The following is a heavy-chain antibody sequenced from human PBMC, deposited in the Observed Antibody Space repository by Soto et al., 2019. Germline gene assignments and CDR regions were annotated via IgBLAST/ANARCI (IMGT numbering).Heavy chain of an antibody. D-gene: IGHD5-18*01. CDR3: ARHGYNYGGGYFDY. V-gene: IGHV3-66*04. CDR2: IYSGGST. J-gene: IGHJ4*02. CDR1: GATVSSNY. Sequence: PGGSLRLSCAASGATVSSNYMSWVRQAPGKGLEWVSVIYSGGSTYYADSVKGRFTISRDNSKNTLYLQMNSLRAEDTAVYYCARHGYNYGGGYFDYWCQGTLVTVSS.